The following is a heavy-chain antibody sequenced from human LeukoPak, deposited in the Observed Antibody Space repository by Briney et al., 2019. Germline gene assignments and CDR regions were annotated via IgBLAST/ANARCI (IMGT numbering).Heavy chain of an antibody. J-gene: IGHJ5*02. CDR2: IYTSGTT. Sequence: SETLSLTCTVSGGSISSGSYYWSWIRQPAGKGLEWIGRIYTSGTTNYNPSLKSRVTISVDTSKNQFSLKLSSVTAADTAVYYCARAGTYDSLISWGQGTLVTVSS. V-gene: IGHV4-61*02. CDR1: GGSISSGSYY. CDR3: ARAGTYDSLIS. D-gene: IGHD3-22*01.